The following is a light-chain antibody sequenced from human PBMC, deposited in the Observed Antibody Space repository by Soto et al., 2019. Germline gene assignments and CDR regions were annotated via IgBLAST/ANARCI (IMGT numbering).Light chain of an antibody. J-gene: IGKJ4*01. CDR1: QNIGRN. V-gene: IGKV3-15*01. CDR3: HQYNQWTHP. Sequence: EIVMTQSPATLSVSPGERATLSCRASQNIGRNLAWYQQIPGQAPRLLFYDASTRATGIPDRFSASGSGTEFTLTITSLQSEDFAVYYCHQYNQWTHPFGGGTNVDI. CDR2: DAS.